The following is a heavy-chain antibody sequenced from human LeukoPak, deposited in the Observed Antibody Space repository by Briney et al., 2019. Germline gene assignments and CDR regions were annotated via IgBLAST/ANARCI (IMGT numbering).Heavy chain of an antibody. J-gene: IGHJ3*01. CDR3: ARQQAVAGTLDTFDF. D-gene: IGHD6-19*01. V-gene: IGHV4-39*07. CDR2: GYYSGSP. Sequence: AETLSLTCSVSGGSMNSRSYYGGWVRQPPGKGREWIGSGYYSGSPYYNQSLKSRVTISIDTSKNQFSLKLSSVTAADTAVYYCARQQAVAGTLDTFDFWGQGTLATVSS. CDR1: GGSMNSRSYY.